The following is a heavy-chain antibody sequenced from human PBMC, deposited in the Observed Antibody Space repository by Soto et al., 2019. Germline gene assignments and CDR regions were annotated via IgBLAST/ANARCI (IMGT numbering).Heavy chain of an antibody. CDR3: ARTPGVGPTVTTVNIAFDI. V-gene: IGHV4-34*01. CDR1: GGSFSGYY. J-gene: IGHJ3*02. CDR2: VDRTGHT. Sequence: SETLSLTCSVYGGSFSGYYWSWIRQPPGKGLEWIGEVDRTGHTNYSPSLTSRLTISVDTSKNQFSLKLSSVTAADTAVYYCARTPGVGPTVTTVNIAFDIWGQGTMVTVSS. D-gene: IGHD4-17*01.